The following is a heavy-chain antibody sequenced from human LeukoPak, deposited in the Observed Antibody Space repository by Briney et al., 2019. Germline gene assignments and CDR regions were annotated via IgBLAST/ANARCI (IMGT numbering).Heavy chain of an antibody. Sequence: SETLSLTCAVYGGSFSGYYWSWIRQPPGKGLEWIGEINHSGSTNYNPSLKSRVTISVDTSKNQFSLKLSSVTAADTAVYYCARAFRGIFGVFEAFDIWGQGTMVTVSS. J-gene: IGHJ3*02. D-gene: IGHD3-3*01. V-gene: IGHV4-34*01. CDR1: GGSFSGYY. CDR2: INHSGST. CDR3: ARAFRGIFGVFEAFDI.